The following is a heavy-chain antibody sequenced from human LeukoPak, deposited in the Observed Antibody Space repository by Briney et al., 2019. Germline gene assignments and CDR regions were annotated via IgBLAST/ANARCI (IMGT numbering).Heavy chain of an antibody. CDR3: ARDAHYGGNSKGGFNWFDP. V-gene: IGHV4-39*07. Sequence: SETLSLTCTVSGGSISSSSYYWGWIRQPPGKGLEWIGSIYYSGSTYYNPSLKSRVTKSVDTSKNQFSLKLSPVTAADTAVYYCARDAHYGGNSKGGFNWFDPWGQGTLVTVSS. J-gene: IGHJ5*02. D-gene: IGHD4-23*01. CDR2: IYYSGST. CDR1: GGSISSSSYY.